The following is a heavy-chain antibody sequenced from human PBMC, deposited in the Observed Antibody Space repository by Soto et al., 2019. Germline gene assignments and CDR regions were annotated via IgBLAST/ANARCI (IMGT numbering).Heavy chain of an antibody. D-gene: IGHD2-15*01. Sequence: QVQLVQSGAEVKKPGSSVKVSCKASGGTFSSYTISWVRQAPGQGLEWMGRIIPILGIANYAQKFQGRVTITADKSTSTAYMELSSLRSEDTAVYYCERECSGGICYPQSDDYWGQGTLVTVSS. CDR1: GGTFSSYT. CDR2: IIPILGIA. CDR3: ERECSGGICYPQSDDY. V-gene: IGHV1-69*08. J-gene: IGHJ4*02.